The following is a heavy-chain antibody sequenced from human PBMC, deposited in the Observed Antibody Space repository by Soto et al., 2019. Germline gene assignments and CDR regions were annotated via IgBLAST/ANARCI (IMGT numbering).Heavy chain of an antibody. CDR3: ARDRGIYTIRYYYYGMGV. V-gene: IGHV3-30-3*01. CDR1: GFTFSSYS. CDR2: ISYDGNNK. Sequence: QAQLVESGGGVVQPGRSLRLSCAASGFTFSSYSMHWVRQAPGKGLEWVAVISYDGNNKYYADSEKGRFTISRDNSKNTVYLQMNSLRGDDTAIYYCARDRGIYTIRYYYYGMGVWGQGTTVTVSS. J-gene: IGHJ6*02. D-gene: IGHD5-12*01.